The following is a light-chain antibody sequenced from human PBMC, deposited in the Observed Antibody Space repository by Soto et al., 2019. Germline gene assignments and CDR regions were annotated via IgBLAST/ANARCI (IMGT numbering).Light chain of an antibody. CDR1: QSLLHSNGYNY. J-gene: IGKJ1*01. CDR3: QQYKSWPT. V-gene: IGKV2-28*01. Sequence: IVLTQTTISLPVTPGEPASISCRSSQSLLHSNGYNYLDWYLQKPGQSPQLLIYLGSNRATGVPARFSGSGSGTEFTLTINSLLSEDFGVYYCQQYKSWPTFGQGTKVDIK. CDR2: LGS.